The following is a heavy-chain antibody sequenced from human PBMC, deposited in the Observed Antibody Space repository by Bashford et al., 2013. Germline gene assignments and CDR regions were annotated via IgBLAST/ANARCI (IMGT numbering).Heavy chain of an antibody. D-gene: IGHD3-10*01. CDR2: IYPGDSDT. J-gene: IGHJ5*02. CDR3: ARLGLGDMVRGVIITSGWFDP. Sequence: WVRQMPGKGLEWMGIIYPGDSDTRYSPSFQGQVTISADKSISTAYLQWSSLKASDTAMYYCARLGLGDMVRGVIITSGWFDPGAREPWSPSPQ. V-gene: IGHV5-51*01.